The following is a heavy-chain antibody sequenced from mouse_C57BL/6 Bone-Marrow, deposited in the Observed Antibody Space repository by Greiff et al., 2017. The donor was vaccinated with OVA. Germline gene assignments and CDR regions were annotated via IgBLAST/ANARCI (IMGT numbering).Heavy chain of an antibody. CDR2: IWSDGST. D-gene: IGHD1-1*01. CDR3: ARHHFTTVVAPNAMDY. Sequence: VKLQESGPGLVAPSQSLSITCTVSGFSLTSYGVHWVRQPPGKGLEWLVVIWSDGSTTYNSALKSRLSISKDNSKSQVFLKMNSLQTDDTAMYYCARHHFTTVVAPNAMDYWGQGTSVTVSS. V-gene: IGHV2-6-1*01. J-gene: IGHJ4*01. CDR1: GFSLTSYG.